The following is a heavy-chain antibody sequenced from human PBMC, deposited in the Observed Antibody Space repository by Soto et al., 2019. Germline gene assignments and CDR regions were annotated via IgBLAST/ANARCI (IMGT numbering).Heavy chain of an antibody. D-gene: IGHD1-7*01. V-gene: IGHV3-30-3*01. J-gene: IGHJ4*02. CDR1: GFTFSSYA. CDR2: ISYDGSNK. Sequence: HPGGSLRLSCAASGFTFSSYAMHWVRQAPGKGLEWVAVISYDGSNKYYADSVKGRFTISRDNSKNTLYLQMNSLRAEDTAVYYCARERVAFNWNYNPFWGQGTLVTVSS. CDR3: ARERVAFNWNYNPF.